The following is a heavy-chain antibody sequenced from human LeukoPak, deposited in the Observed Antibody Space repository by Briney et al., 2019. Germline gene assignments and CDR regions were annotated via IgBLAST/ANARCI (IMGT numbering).Heavy chain of an antibody. V-gene: IGHV4-59*08. J-gene: IGHJ5*02. Sequence: SETLSLTCTVSGGSISSYYWSWIRQPPGKGLEWIGYIYYSGSTNYNPSLKSRVTISVDTSKSQFSLKVTSVTAADTAMYYCARHPRSCSGGGTCYSWFDASGQGTLVTVSS. CDR1: GGSISSYY. CDR2: IYYSGST. D-gene: IGHD2-15*01. CDR3: ARHPRSCSGGGTCYSWFDA.